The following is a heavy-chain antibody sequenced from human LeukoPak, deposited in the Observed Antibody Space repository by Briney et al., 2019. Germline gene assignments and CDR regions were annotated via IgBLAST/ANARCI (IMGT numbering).Heavy chain of an antibody. J-gene: IGHJ4*02. V-gene: IGHV3-48*03. Sequence: GGSLRLSCTASGFSLSDYEINWVRQAPGKGLEWVSYINTGSSSIYYADSLKGRFTISRDDAKNSVYLQLNSLRAEDTALYYCARETSHCGGDCYDYWGLGTLVTVSS. CDR3: ARETSHCGGDCYDY. CDR2: INTGSSSI. D-gene: IGHD2-21*01. CDR1: GFSLSDYE.